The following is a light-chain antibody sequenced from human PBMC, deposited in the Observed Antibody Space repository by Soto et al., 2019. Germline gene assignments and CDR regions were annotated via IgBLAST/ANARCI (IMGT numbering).Light chain of an antibody. J-gene: IGKJ4*01. CDR1: QSVPSGY. Sequence: EIVLTLSPGTLSLSPGERATLSCRASQSVPSGYLAWYQQKPGQAPRLLIYGASSRATGIPDRFSGSGSGTDFTLTISRLEPEDFAVYYCQQYGSSPITVGGGTKVDIK. CDR3: QQYGSSPIT. V-gene: IGKV3-20*01. CDR2: GAS.